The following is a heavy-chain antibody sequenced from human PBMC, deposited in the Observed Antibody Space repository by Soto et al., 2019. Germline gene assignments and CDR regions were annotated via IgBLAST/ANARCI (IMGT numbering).Heavy chain of an antibody. CDR2: ISGSGGST. D-gene: IGHD2-21*01. CDR3: AKVVCGGDCYGHYYYYYMDV. V-gene: IGHV3-23*01. J-gene: IGHJ6*03. CDR1: GFTFSSYG. Sequence: GGSLRLSCAASGFTFSSYGMHWVRQAPGKGLEWVSAISGSGGSTYYADSVKDRFTISRDNSKNTLYLQMNSLRAEDTAVYYCAKVVCGGDCYGHYYYYYMDVWGKGTTVTVSS.